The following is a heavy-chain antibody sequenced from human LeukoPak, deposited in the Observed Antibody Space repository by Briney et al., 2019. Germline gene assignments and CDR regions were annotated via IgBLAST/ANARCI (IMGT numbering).Heavy chain of an antibody. D-gene: IGHD1-14*01. CDR2: ISYDGSNK. V-gene: IGHV3-30*18. Sequence: GGSLRLSCAASGFTFSSYGMHWVRQAPGKGLEWVAVISYDGSNKYYADSVKGRFTTSRDNSKNTLYLQMNSLRAEDTAVYYCAKEGDPDGYYYYYYGMDVWGKGTTVTVSS. CDR1: GFTFSSYG. J-gene: IGHJ6*04. CDR3: AKEGDPDGYYYYYYGMDV.